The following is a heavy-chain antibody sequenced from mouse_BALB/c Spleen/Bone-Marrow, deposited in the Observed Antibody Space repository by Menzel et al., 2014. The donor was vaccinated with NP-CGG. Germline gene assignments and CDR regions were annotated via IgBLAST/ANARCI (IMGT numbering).Heavy chain of an antibody. V-gene: IGHV2-9*02. Sequence: QVQLKDSGPGLVAPSQSLSITCSVSGFSLTTYGVHWVRQPPGKGLEWLGVIWAGGSTNYTSALISRLSISKDNSKSQVFLKMNSLQTDDTAMYYCARGVRHFDYWGQGTTLTVSS. CDR1: GFSLTTYG. J-gene: IGHJ2*01. CDR2: IWAGGST. CDR3: ARGVRHFDY.